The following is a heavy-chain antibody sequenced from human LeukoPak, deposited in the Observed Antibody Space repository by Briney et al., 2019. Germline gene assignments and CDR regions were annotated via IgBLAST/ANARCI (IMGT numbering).Heavy chain of an antibody. D-gene: IGHD2-2*01. CDR1: GYSFTSYW. CDR3: ARLSGYCSSTSCYANDAFDI. J-gene: IGHJ3*02. V-gene: IGHV5-51*01. CDR2: IYPGDSDT. Sequence: GESLKISCKGSGYSFTSYWIGWVRQMPGKGLEWMGIIYPGDSDTRYSPSFQGQVTISADKSTSTAYLQWSSLKASDTAMYYCARLSGYCSSTSCYANDAFDIWGQGTMVTVSS.